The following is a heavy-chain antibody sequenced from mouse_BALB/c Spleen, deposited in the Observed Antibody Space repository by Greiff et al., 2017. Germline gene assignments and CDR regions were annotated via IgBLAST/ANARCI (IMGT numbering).Heavy chain of an antibody. J-gene: IGHJ2*01. CDR3: ARSAGGYYFDY. Sequence: EVQLVESGGGLVQPGGSRKLSCAASGFTFSSFGMHWVRQAPEKGLEWVAYISSGRSTIYYADTVKGRFTISRDNPKNTLFLQMTSLRSEDTAMYYCARSAGGYYFDYWGQGTTLTVSS. V-gene: IGHV5-17*02. CDR2: ISSGRSTI. CDR1: GFTFSSFG. D-gene: IGHD6-1*01.